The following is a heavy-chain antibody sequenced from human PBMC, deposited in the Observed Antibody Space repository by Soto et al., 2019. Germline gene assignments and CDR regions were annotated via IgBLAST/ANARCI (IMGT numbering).Heavy chain of an antibody. CDR2: IIPILGIA. D-gene: IGHD3-10*01. V-gene: IGHV1-69*04. CDR3: ARDLFTRLPRKKVYGSGMDYYYYMDV. CDR1: GGTFSSYT. J-gene: IGHJ6*03. Sequence: ASVKVSCKASGGTFSSYTISWVRQAPGQGLEWMGRIIPILGIANYAQKFQGRVTITADKSTSTAYMELSSLRSEDTAVYYCARDLFTRLPRKKVYGSGMDYYYYMDVWGKGTTVTVSS.